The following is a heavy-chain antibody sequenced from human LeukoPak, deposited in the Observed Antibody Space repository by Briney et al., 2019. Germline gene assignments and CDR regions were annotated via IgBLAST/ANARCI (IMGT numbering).Heavy chain of an antibody. D-gene: IGHD3-10*01. J-gene: IGHJ6*02. CDR1: GFTFSSYA. V-gene: IGHV3-23*01. CDR2: ISGSGGST. CDR3: AKFLVGRPRSSGNRRHNYYYYGMDV. Sequence: GGSLRLSCAASGFTFSSYAMSWVRQAPAKGLEWVSAISGSGGSTYYADSVKGRFTISRDNSKNTLYLQMNSLRAEDTAVYYCAKFLVGRPRSSGNRRHNYYYYGMDVWGQGTTVTVSS.